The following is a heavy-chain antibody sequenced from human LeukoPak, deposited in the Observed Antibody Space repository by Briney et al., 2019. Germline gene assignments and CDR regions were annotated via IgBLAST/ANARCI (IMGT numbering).Heavy chain of an antibody. CDR3: ARDPGGSGYSFDS. V-gene: IGHV3-33*01. CDR2: IWYDGSNK. J-gene: IGHJ4*02. D-gene: IGHD6-19*01. Sequence: GGSLRLSCAASGFTFSSSGMHWVRQAPGKRLEWVALIWYDGSNKYYADSVKGRFTISRDNSKNTLYLQMNSLRAEDTAIYYCARDPGGSGYSFDSWGQGTLVTVSS. CDR1: GFTFSSSG.